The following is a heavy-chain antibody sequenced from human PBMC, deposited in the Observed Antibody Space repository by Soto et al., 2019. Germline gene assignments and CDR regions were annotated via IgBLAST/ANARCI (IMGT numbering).Heavy chain of an antibody. Sequence: ASVKVSCKASGFSFTGYYIHWLRQAAGQGREWMGWINAHSGGTEYAQKSQGRVTLTRETSTATAYLTLTSLASDETALYFCAKDLTRQLAYWLDPWGQGTQVTVSS. CDR3: AKDLTRQLAYWLDP. CDR1: GFSFTGYY. V-gene: IGHV1-2*02. D-gene: IGHD6-6*01. J-gene: IGHJ5*02. CDR2: INAHSGGT.